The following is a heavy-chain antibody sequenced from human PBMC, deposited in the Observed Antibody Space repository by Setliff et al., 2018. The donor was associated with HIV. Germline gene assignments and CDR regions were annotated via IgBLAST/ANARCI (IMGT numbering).Heavy chain of an antibody. J-gene: IGHJ4*02. CDR3: ARLSDTAMASFDS. V-gene: IGHV4-59*08. CDR2: FYKSGST. D-gene: IGHD5-18*01. Sequence: ETLSLTCSVSGGSLSGYHWSWIRQPPGKGLEWIGYFYKSGSTNSGPSFKSRVSMSGDTSKNQLSLKVTSVTAADTAVYYCARLSDTAMASFDSWGQGTLVTVSS. CDR1: GGSLSGYH.